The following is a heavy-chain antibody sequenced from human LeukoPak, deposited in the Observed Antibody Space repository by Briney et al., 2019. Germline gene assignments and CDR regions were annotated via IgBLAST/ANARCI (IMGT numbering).Heavy chain of an antibody. J-gene: IGHJ4*02. Sequence: VASVKVSCKASGYTFTSYDINWVRQATGQGLEWMGWMNPNSGNTGYAQKFQGRVTMTRNTSISTAYMELSSLRSEDTAVYYCARGSGYYDSSGYALFDYWGQGTLVTVSS. D-gene: IGHD3-22*01. CDR1: GYTFTSYD. V-gene: IGHV1-8*01. CDR3: ARGSGYYDSSGYALFDY. CDR2: MNPNSGNT.